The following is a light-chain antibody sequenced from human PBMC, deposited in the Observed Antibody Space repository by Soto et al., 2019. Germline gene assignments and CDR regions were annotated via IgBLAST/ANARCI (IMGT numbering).Light chain of an antibody. CDR1: SSDVGAYNY. CDR2: EVS. J-gene: IGLJ3*02. V-gene: IGLV2-14*01. CDR3: SSYTTSSTLV. Sequence: QSVLTQPASVSGSPGQSITISCTGTSSDVGAYNYVSWYQQHPGKAPKLLIYEVSNRPSGVSNRFSGSKSGNTASLTISGLQAEDEADFYCSSYTTSSTLVFGGGTKVTVL.